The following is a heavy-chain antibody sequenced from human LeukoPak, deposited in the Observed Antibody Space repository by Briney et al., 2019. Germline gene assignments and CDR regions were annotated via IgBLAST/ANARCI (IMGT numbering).Heavy chain of an antibody. CDR2: ISTDGYTT. CDR3: VVGGSPGY. J-gene: IGHJ4*02. Sequence: GGSLRLSCAASGLAFSAYKMHWVRQAPRKGLVWVSCISTDGYTTDYADFVQGRFTASRDNTKSTWSLEMNSLRAEDTAVYYCVVGGSPGYWGQGTLVTVSS. CDR1: GLAFSAYK. V-gene: IGHV3-74*01. D-gene: IGHD2-15*01.